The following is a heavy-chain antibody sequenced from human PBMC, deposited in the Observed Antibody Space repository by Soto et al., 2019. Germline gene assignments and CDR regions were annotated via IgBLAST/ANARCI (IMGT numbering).Heavy chain of an antibody. CDR2: ISWNSGSI. J-gene: IGHJ6*02. CDR3: AKDNGSYYYYYGMDV. V-gene: IGHV3-9*01. CDR1: GFTFDDYA. Sequence: GWSLRLSCAASGFTFDDYAMHWVRQAPWKGLEWVSGISWNSGSIGYADSVKGRFTISRDNAKNSLYLQMNSLRAEDTALYYCAKDNGSYYYYYGMDVWGQGTTVTVSS.